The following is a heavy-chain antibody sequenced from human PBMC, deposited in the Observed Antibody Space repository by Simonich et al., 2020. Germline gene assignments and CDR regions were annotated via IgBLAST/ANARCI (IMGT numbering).Heavy chain of an antibody. V-gene: IGHV4-34*01. Sequence: QVQLQQWGAGLLKPSETLSLTCAVYGGSFSGYYWSWIRQAPGKGMEWIGENNHSGNTNYNPSHKSRGTISVDTSKNQFALKLSSGTAADTAVYFCARCGLVNYDILTGYHNWFDPWGQGTLVTVSS. D-gene: IGHD3-9*01. CDR1: GGSFSGYY. CDR2: NNHSGNT. J-gene: IGHJ5*02. CDR3: ARCGLVNYDILTGYHNWFDP.